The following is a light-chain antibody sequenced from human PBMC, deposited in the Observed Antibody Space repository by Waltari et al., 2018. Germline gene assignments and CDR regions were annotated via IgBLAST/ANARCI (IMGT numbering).Light chain of an antibody. Sequence: ETVMTQFPVTLSVSPGERATLSCRASQSVSYNLAWYQQKPGQAPRLLIYGASTRATGVPARFSGSGSGTDFTLTISSLQSEDFAVYYCQQYDDWPPITFGQGTRLEI. CDR2: GAS. CDR1: QSVSYN. J-gene: IGKJ5*01. V-gene: IGKV3-15*01. CDR3: QQYDDWPPIT.